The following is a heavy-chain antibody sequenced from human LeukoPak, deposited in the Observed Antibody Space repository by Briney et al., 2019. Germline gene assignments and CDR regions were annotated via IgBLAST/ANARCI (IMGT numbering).Heavy chain of an antibody. CDR3: ARDYGGNGDY. Sequence: LRLFRAASGLPYRRYSINWVSQAWGKGLVWVSSISSSSSYIYYADSVKGRFTISRDNAKNSLYLQMNSLRAEDTAVYYCARDYGGNGDYWGQGTLVTVSS. CDR2: ISSSSSYI. J-gene: IGHJ4*02. V-gene: IGHV3-21*01. D-gene: IGHD4-23*01. CDR1: GLPYRRYS.